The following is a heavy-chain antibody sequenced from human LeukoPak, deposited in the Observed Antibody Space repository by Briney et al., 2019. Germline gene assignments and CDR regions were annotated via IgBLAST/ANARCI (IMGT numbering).Heavy chain of an antibody. Sequence: ASVKVSCKASGYTFTSYAMHWVRQAPGQRLEWMGWINARNGNTKYSQKFQGRVTITRDTSASTAYMELSSLRSEDTAVYYCARDSMCTSCYTAYYYYGMDVWGQGTTVTVSS. CDR2: INARNGNT. V-gene: IGHV1-3*01. D-gene: IGHD2-2*02. CDR1: GYTFTSYA. J-gene: IGHJ6*02. CDR3: ARDSMCTSCYTAYYYYGMDV.